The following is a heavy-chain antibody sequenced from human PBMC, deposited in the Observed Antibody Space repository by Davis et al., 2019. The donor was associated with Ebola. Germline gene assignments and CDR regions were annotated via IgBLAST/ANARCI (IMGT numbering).Heavy chain of an antibody. V-gene: IGHV5-51*01. CDR3: ARLDRAGSSTYFDY. D-gene: IGHD1-14*01. CDR1: GYSFTGNW. Sequence: KVSCKGSGYSFTGNWIGWVRLMRGKGLEWMGMIFPGDSDTRYNPSFQGQVTISADKSISTAYLQWSSLKASDTAMYYCARLDRAGSSTYFDYWGQGALVTVSS. CDR2: IFPGDSDT. J-gene: IGHJ4*02.